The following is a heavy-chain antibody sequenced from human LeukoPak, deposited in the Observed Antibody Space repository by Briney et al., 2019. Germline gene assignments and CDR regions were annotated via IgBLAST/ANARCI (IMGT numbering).Heavy chain of an antibody. V-gene: IGHV3-13*04. CDR2: IGTAGDA. CDR1: GFTFSSYD. D-gene: IGHD4-17*01. CDR3: AREGYGDYALDY. J-gene: IGHJ4*02. Sequence: GGSLRLSCAASGFTFSSYDMRWVRQATGKGLEWVSAIGTAGDAYYPGSVKGRFTISRENAKNSLYLQMNSLRARDTAVYYCAREGYGDYALDYWGQGTLVTVSS.